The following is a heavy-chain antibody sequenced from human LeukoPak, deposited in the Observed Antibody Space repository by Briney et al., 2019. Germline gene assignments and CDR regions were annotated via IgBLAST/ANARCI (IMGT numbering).Heavy chain of an antibody. V-gene: IGHV4-34*01. CDR3: ARWRYCSSTSCSPGSDAFDI. Sequence: PSETLSLTCAVYGGSFSGYYWSWIRQPPGKGLEWIGEINHSGSTNYNPSLKSRVTISVDTSKNQFSLKLSSVTAADTAVYYCARWRYCSSTSCSPGSDAFDIWGQGTMVTVSS. J-gene: IGHJ3*02. CDR1: GGSFSGYY. D-gene: IGHD2-2*01. CDR2: INHSGST.